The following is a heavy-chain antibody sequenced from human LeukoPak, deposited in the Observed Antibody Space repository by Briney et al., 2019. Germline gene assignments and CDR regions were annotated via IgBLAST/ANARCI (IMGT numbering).Heavy chain of an antibody. CDR3: ARYSSSLFQYYYGMDV. V-gene: IGHV3-33*01. J-gene: IGHJ6*02. CDR1: GFTFSSYG. D-gene: IGHD6-13*01. CDR2: IWYDGSNK. Sequence: GGSLRLSCAASGFTFSSYGMHWVRQAPGKGLEWVAVIWYDGSNKYYADSVKGRFTISRDNSKNTLYLQMNSLRAEDTAVYYCARYSSSLFQYYYGMDVWGQGTTVTVSS.